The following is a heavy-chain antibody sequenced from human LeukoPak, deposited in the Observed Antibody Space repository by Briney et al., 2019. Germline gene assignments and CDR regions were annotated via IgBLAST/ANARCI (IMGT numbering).Heavy chain of an antibody. J-gene: IGHJ4*02. V-gene: IGHV1-18*01. CDR3: ARRQGTTLNFDY. CDR1: GYTFSSYG. D-gene: IGHD1-1*01. Sequence: ASVKVSCKASGYTFSSYGFSWVRQAPGQGLEWMGWINAYNGNTNYAQNLQGRVTMTTDTSTSTAYMELRSLRSDDTAVYYCARRQGTTLNFDYWGQGTLDTVSS. CDR2: INAYNGNT.